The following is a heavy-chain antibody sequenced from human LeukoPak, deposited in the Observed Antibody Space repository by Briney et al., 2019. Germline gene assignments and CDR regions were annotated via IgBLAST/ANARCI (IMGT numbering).Heavy chain of an antibody. CDR3: SREGFWRNLGDY. Sequence: ASVKLSCKASGYTFTGYYIHWVRQAPGQGLGWMGWININSSGTNYSQTFPGRVRMTRDTSITTAYMELSRLRSGDTAVSYFSREGFWRNLGDYWGQGTLVTVSS. D-gene: IGHD1-1*01. CDR1: GYTFTGYY. V-gene: IGHV1-2*02. J-gene: IGHJ4*02. CDR2: ININSSGT.